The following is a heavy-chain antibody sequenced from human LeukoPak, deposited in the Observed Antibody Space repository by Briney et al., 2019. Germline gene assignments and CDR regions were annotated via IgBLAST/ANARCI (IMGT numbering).Heavy chain of an antibody. J-gene: IGHJ5*02. V-gene: IGHV4-34*01. CDR3: ASTIRYFDWLLFGWFDP. CDR2: INHSGST. D-gene: IGHD3-9*01. CDR1: GGSFSGYY. Sequence: PSETPSLTCAVYGGSFSGYYWSWIRQPPGKGLEWIGEINHSGSTNYNPSLKSRVTISVDTSKNQFSLKLSSVTAADTAVYYCASTIRYFDWLLFGWFDPWGQGTLVTVSS.